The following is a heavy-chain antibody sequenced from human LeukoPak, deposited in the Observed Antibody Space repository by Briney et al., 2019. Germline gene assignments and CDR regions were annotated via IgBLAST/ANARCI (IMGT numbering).Heavy chain of an antibody. J-gene: IGHJ4*02. CDR3: VRQYCSSTSCYIYFDY. CDR1: GYTFTSYG. Sequence: ASVKVSCKASGYTFTSYGISWVRQAPGQGLEWMGWISAYNGNTNYAQKLQGRVTMTTDTSTSTAYMELRSLRSDDTAVYYCVRQYCSSTSCYIYFDYWGQGTLVTVSS. CDR2: ISAYNGNT. V-gene: IGHV1-18*01. D-gene: IGHD2-2*01.